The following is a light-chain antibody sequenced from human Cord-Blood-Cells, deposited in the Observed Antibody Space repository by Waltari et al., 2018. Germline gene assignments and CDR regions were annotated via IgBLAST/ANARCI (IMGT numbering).Light chain of an antibody. J-gene: IGKJ1*01. CDR2: DAS. V-gene: IGKV1-5*01. CDR1: QSISSW. CDR3: QQYNSYPWT. Sequence: DIQMTQAPSTLSASVGDRVTITCRASQSISSWLAWYQQKPGKAPKLLIYDASSWESGVPARFSGSGYGTEFTLTISSLQPDDFATYYCQQYNSYPWTFGQGTKVEIK.